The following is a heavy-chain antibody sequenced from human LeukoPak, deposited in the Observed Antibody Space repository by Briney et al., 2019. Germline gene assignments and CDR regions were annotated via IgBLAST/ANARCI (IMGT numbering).Heavy chain of an antibody. Sequence: ASVKVSCKASGGTFSSYAISWVRQAPGQGLEWMGIINPSGGSTSYAQKFQGRVTMTRDTSTSTVYMELSSLRSEDTAVYYCARATNKRVYAILGYWGRGTLVTVSS. V-gene: IGHV1-46*01. CDR1: GGTFSSYA. D-gene: IGHD2-8*01. CDR2: INPSGGST. CDR3: ARATNKRVYAILGY. J-gene: IGHJ4*02.